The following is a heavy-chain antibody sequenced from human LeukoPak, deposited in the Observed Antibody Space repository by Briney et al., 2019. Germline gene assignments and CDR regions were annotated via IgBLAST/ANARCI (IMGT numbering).Heavy chain of an antibody. CDR1: GDPISSHSDY. CDR3: AREYSAFDH. J-gene: IGHJ4*01. CDR2: VYHSGNI. Sequence: PSETLSLTCTVSGDPISSHSDYKWTWIRQPPGKGLEWIGYVYHSGNINYTPFLGSRLTISVDTSKNQFSLRLTSVTAADTAVYFCAREYSAFDHWGHGTLVTVSS. V-gene: IGHV4-61*08. D-gene: IGHD4-11*01.